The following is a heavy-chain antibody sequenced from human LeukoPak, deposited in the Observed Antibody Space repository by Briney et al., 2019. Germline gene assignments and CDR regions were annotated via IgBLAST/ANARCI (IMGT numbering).Heavy chain of an antibody. CDR1: GDSINNYY. CDR3: ARRARNDYDVHWYFDL. CDR2: IYSTGSF. Sequence: SETLSLTCTVSGDSINNYYWSWIRQPAGKRLEWIGRIYSTGSFNYNPSLHSGLTLSVDTSKNQISLTLRSLPAADTAMYYCARRARNDYDVHWYFDLWGRGTPITVSS. V-gene: IGHV4-4*07. D-gene: IGHD4-17*01. J-gene: IGHJ2*01.